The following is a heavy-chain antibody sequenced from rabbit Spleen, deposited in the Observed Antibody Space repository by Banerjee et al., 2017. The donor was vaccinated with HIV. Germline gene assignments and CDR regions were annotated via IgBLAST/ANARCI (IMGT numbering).Heavy chain of an antibody. CDR2: TDIGNGVI. J-gene: IGHJ3*01. D-gene: IGHD2-1*01. V-gene: IGHV1S40*01. CDR1: GFSFSSGYV. CDR3: ARARDTYDDVGDYARLHL. Sequence: QSLEESGGGLVKPGASLTLTCKASGFSFSSGYVMCWVRQAPGKGLELIACTDIGNGVIWYASWAKGRFTIASDNAQNTVDLQMNSLTAADTATYFCARARDTYDDVGDYARLHLWGPGTLVTVS.